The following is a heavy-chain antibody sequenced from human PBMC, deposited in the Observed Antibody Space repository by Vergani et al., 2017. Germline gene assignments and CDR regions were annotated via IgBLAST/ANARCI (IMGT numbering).Heavy chain of an antibody. CDR1: GGTFSSYA. Sequence: QVQLVQSGAEVKKPGSSVKVSCKASGGTFSSYAISWVRQAPGQGLEWMGGIIPIFGTANYAQKFQGRVTITADESTSTAYMELSSLRSEDTAVDYCARDGREGYYDSSGMYYFDYWGQGTLVTVSS. J-gene: IGHJ4*02. V-gene: IGHV1-69*01. CDR2: IIPIFGTA. D-gene: IGHD3-22*01. CDR3: ARDGREGYYDSSGMYYFDY.